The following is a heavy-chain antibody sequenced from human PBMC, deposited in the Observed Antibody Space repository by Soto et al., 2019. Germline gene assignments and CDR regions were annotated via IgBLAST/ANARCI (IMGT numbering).Heavy chain of an antibody. CDR2: ISSSSRAI. CDR3: ARVPLTCGGDCYIADY. V-gene: IGHV3-48*02. CDR1: GFTFSTYN. Sequence: GGSLRLSCAASGFTFSTYNLNWVRQAPGTGLEWVSYISSSSRAIYYADSVKGRFTISRDNAKNSLYLQMNSLRDEDTAVYYCARVPLTCGGDCYIADYWGQGTLVTVSS. D-gene: IGHD2-21*02. J-gene: IGHJ4*02.